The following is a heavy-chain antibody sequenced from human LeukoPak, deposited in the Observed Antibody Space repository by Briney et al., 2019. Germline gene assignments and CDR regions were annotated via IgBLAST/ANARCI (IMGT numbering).Heavy chain of an antibody. Sequence: GGSLRLSCAASGYTFSTYNMNWVRQAPGKGLEWVSGISWNSGSIGYADSVKGRFTISRDNAKNSLYLQMNSLRAEDTALYYCAKDSSSWYFWYFDLWGRGTLVTVSS. V-gene: IGHV3-9*01. CDR2: ISWNSGSI. D-gene: IGHD6-13*01. J-gene: IGHJ2*01. CDR1: GYTFSTYN. CDR3: AKDSSSWYFWYFDL.